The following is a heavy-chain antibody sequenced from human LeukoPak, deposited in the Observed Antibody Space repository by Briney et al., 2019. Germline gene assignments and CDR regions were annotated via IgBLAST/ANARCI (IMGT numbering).Heavy chain of an antibody. J-gene: IGHJ4*02. D-gene: IGHD3-22*01. V-gene: IGHV3-23*01. CDR2: ISGSGGST. Sequence: GGSLRLSCAASGFTFSSYAMSWVRQAPGKGLEWVSAISGSGGSTYYADSVKGRFAISRDNSKNTLYLQMNSLRAEDTAVYYCARARDYYDSSGYPVDYWGQGTLATVSS. CDR1: GFTFSSYA. CDR3: ARARDYYDSSGYPVDY.